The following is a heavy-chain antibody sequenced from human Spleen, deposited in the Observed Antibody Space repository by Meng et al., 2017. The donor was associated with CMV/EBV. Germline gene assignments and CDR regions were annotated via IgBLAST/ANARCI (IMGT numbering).Heavy chain of an antibody. V-gene: IGHV3-30-3*01. CDR1: GFTFSSYA. J-gene: IGHJ2*01. CDR2: ISYDGSNK. Sequence: VQLVGSGGGVVPPGRSLRLSCAASGFTFSSYAMHWVRQAPGKGLEWVAVISYDGSNKYYADSVKGRFTISRDNSKNTLYLQMNSLRAEDTAVYYCARDPYFHWYFDLWGRGTLVTVSS. CDR3: ARDPYFHWYFDL. D-gene: IGHD2/OR15-2a*01.